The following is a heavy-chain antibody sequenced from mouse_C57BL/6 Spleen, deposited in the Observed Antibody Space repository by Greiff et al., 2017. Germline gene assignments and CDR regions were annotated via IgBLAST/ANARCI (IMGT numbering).Heavy chain of an antibody. Sequence: VQLQQSGAELARPGASVKLSCKASGYTFTSYAIRWVKQRPGQGLEWIGDINPRSGNTYYNEKFKGKATLTADKSSSTAYMELRSLTSEDSAVYFCARYYDYDLYYFDSGGQGTTLTVSS. CDR2: INPRSGNT. V-gene: IGHV1-81*01. D-gene: IGHD2-4*01. CDR1: GYTFTSYA. J-gene: IGHJ2*01. CDR3: ARYYDYDLYYFDS.